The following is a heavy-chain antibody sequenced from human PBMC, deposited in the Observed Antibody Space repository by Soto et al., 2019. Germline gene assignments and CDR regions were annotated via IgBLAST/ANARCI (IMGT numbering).Heavy chain of an antibody. CDR1: GFIFGFYW. V-gene: IGHV3-7*03. CDR3: ARIRATDYEIDY. D-gene: IGHD3-22*01. Sequence: EVHLEESGGDLVQPGGSLRLSCSASGFIFGFYWMTWVRQAPGNGLEWVANIERHGNDKYYVDSVTGRFTISRDNAQNSLFLQMNNLRAEDTAVYFCARIRATDYEIDYWGQGTLVTVSS. CDR2: IERHGNDK. J-gene: IGHJ4*02.